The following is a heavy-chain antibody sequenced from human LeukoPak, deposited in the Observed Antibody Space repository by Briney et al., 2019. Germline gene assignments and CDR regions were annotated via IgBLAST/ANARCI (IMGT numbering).Heavy chain of an antibody. Sequence: PGRSLRLSCAASGFTLSSYGMHWVRQAPGKGLEWVAVISYDGSNKYYADSVKGRFTISRDNSKNTLYLQMNSLRAEDTAVYYCAKGPPYCSSTSCPGAYWGQGTLVTVSS. J-gene: IGHJ4*02. CDR1: GFTLSSYG. D-gene: IGHD2-2*01. CDR2: ISYDGSNK. CDR3: AKGPPYCSSTSCPGAY. V-gene: IGHV3-30*18.